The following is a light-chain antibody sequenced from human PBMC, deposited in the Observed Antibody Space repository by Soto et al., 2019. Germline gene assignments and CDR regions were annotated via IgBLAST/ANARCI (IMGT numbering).Light chain of an antibody. J-gene: IGLJ2*01. Sequence: QSALTQPRSVSESPGQSVTISCTGTSSDVGLYNYVSWYQYHPGKAPKLIIFDVSQRPSGVPDRFSGSKSGNTASLTIYGLQAEDEADYYCCSYATNHVVFGGGTKLTVL. V-gene: IGLV2-11*01. CDR2: DVS. CDR3: CSYATNHVV. CDR1: SSDVGLYNY.